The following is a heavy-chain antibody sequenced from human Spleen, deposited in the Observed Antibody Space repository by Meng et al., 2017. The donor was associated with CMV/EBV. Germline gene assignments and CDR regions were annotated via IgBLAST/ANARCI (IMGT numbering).Heavy chain of an antibody. V-gene: IGHV4-39*07. J-gene: IGHJ4*02. Sequence: GSLRPSCTAPVGPISSSSYYWGWIRQPPGKGLEWIGSIYYSGSTYYNPSLKSRVTISVDTSKNQFSLKLSSVTAADTAVYYCARGGMTTVTDGHFFVVYWGQGTLVTVSS. CDR1: VGPISSSSYY. CDR3: ARGGMTTVTDGHFFVVY. D-gene: IGHD4-17*01. CDR2: IYYSGST.